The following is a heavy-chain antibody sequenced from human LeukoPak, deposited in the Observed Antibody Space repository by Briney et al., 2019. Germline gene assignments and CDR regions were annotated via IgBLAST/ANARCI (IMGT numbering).Heavy chain of an antibody. CDR2: IYTSGST. CDR3: ARKSMIVVPQGFDI. J-gene: IGHJ3*02. V-gene: IGHV4-61*02. Sequence: SQTLSLTCTVSGGSISSGSYYWSWIRQPAGKGLECIGRIYTSGSTNYNPSLRSRVTISVDTSKNQFSLKLSSVSAADTAVYYCARKSMIVVPQGFDIWGQGTIVTVSS. CDR1: GGSISSGSYY. D-gene: IGHD3-22*01.